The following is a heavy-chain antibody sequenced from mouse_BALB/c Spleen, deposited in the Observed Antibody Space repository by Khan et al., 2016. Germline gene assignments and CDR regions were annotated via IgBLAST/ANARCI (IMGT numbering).Heavy chain of an antibody. J-gene: IGHJ2*01. CDR1: GFNIKDYY. CDR3: NGGYDGGFDY. Sequence: VQLKQSGAELVRSGASVKLSCTASGFNIKDYYMHWVNQRPEQGLEWIGWIDPENGDTEYAPKFQGKATMTADTSSNTAYLQLSSLTSEDTAVYYCNGGYDGGFDYWGQGTTLTVSS. CDR2: IDPENGDT. V-gene: IGHV14-4*02. D-gene: IGHD2-14*01.